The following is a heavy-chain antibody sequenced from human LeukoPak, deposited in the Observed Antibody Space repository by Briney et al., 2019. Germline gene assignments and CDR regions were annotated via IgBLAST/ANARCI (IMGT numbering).Heavy chain of an antibody. V-gene: IGHV4-38-2*02. CDR1: GLSITSGYY. CDR3: ARARGFLEAFDI. Sequence: SETLSLTCTVSGLSITSGYYWGWIRQPPGKGLEWIGSIYHSGSTYYNPSLKSRVTISVDTSKNQFSLKLSSVTAADTAVYYCARARGFLEAFDIWGQGTMVTASS. D-gene: IGHD3-10*01. CDR2: IYHSGST. J-gene: IGHJ3*02.